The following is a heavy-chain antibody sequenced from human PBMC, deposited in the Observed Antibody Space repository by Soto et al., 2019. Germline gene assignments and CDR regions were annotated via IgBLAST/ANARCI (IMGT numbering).Heavy chain of an antibody. CDR3: ARGRYCLSGRCFPNWFDS. Sequence: SETLSLTCSVSGDSLSSVDYFWAWIRQPPGQALEYIGYIYKSATTYYNPSFESRVAISLDTSKSQFSLNVTSVTAADTAVYFCARGRYCLSGRCFPNWFDSWGQGTLVTVST. D-gene: IGHD2-15*01. J-gene: IGHJ5*01. CDR1: GDSLSSVDYF. CDR2: IYKSATT. V-gene: IGHV4-30-4*01.